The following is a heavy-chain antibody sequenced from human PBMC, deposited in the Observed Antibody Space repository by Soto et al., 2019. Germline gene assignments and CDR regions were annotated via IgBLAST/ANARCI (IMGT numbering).Heavy chain of an antibody. V-gene: IGHV3-74*01. CDR2: INSDGSRT. CDR3: TRSGSSTYYYGMDV. D-gene: IGHD6-6*01. J-gene: IGHJ6*02. Sequence: EVQLVESGGGLVQPGGSLRLSCAASGFTFSSYWMHWVRQAPGKGLVWVSRINSDGSRTNYADSVKGRFTISRDNARNTLFLQMDTLRAEDTAVYYCTRSGSSTYYYGMDVWGQGTTVTVSS. CDR1: GFTFSSYW.